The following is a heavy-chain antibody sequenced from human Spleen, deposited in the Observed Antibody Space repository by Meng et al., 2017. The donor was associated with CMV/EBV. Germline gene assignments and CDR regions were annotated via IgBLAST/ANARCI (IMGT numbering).Heavy chain of an antibody. CDR2: ISWNSGSK. V-gene: IGHV3-9*01. Sequence: GGSLRLSCAASGFTFDDYAMHWVRQAPGKGLEWVAGISWNSGSKGYADSVKGRFTISRDNAKNSLYLQMNSLRAEDTALYYCAKDNRGSVEGPHDYWGQGTLVTVSS. J-gene: IGHJ4*02. D-gene: IGHD1-26*01. CDR3: AKDNRGSVEGPHDY. CDR1: GFTFDDYA.